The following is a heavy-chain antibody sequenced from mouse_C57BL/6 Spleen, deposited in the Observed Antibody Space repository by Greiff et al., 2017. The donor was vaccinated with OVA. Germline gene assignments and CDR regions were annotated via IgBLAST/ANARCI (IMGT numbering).Heavy chain of an antibody. J-gene: IGHJ1*03. D-gene: IGHD1-1*01. CDR1: GFSLTSYG. CDR3: ARNRDYGSSLDV. Sequence: VKLQESGPGLVQPSQSLSITCTVSGFSLTSYGVHWVRQSPGKGLEWLGVIWSGGSTDYNAAFISRLSISKDNSKSQVFFKMNSLQADDTAIYYCARNRDYGSSLDVWGTGTTVTVSS. V-gene: IGHV2-2*01. CDR2: IWSGGST.